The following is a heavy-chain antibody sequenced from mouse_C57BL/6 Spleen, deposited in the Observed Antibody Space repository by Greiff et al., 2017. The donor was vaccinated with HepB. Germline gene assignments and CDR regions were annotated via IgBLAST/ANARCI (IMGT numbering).Heavy chain of an antibody. V-gene: IGHV5-17*01. CDR3: ARNYGSSYHWYFDV. CDR1: GFTFSDYG. Sequence: EVQLVESGGGLVKPGGSLKLSCAASGFTFSDYGMHWVRQAPEKGLEWVAYISSGSSTIYYADTVKGRFTISRDNAKNTLFLQMTSLRSEDTAMYYCARNYGSSYHWYFDVWGTGTTVTVSS. CDR2: ISSGSSTI. D-gene: IGHD1-1*01. J-gene: IGHJ1*03.